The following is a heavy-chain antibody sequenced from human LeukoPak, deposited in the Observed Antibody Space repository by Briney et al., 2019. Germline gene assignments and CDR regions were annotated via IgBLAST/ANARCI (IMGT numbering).Heavy chain of an antibody. CDR3: APSS. CDR2: ISYDGSNK. Sequence: GGSLRLSCAASGFTFSTYTMHWVRRAPGKGLEWVAIISYDGSNKYYADSVKGRFTISRDNSKNTLYLQMNTLRAEDTAVYYCAPSSWGQRTLVTVSS. J-gene: IGHJ5*02. V-gene: IGHV3-30*04. CDR1: GFTFSTYT.